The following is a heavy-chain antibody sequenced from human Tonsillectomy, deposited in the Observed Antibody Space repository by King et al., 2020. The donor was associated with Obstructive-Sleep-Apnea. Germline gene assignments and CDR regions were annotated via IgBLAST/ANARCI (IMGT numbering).Heavy chain of an antibody. J-gene: IGHJ4*02. V-gene: IGHV3-11*06. CDR2: ISSSSRYT. CDR1: GFTFSDYY. Sequence: VQLVESGGGLVKPGGSLRLSCAASGFTFSDYYMSWIRQAPGKGLEGVSYISSSSRYTNYADSVKGRFTISRDNAKNSLYLQMNSLRAEDTAVYYCARDREGSGYDFDYWGQGTLVTVSS. D-gene: IGHD3-22*01. CDR3: ARDREGSGYDFDY.